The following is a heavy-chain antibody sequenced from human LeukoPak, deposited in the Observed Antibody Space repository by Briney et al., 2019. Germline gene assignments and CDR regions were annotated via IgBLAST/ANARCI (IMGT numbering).Heavy chain of an antibody. D-gene: IGHD4-11*01. Sequence: SETLPLTCTVSGGSISSYYWSWIRQPPGKGLEWIGYIYYSGSTNYNPSLKSRVTISVDTSKNQFSLKLSSVTAADTAVYYCARTNYYYYMDVWGKGTTVTVSS. J-gene: IGHJ6*03. CDR3: ARTNYYYYMDV. CDR2: IYYSGST. V-gene: IGHV4-59*01. CDR1: GGSISSYY.